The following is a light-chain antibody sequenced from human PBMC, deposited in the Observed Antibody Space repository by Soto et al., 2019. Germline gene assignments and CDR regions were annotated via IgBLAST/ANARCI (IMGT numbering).Light chain of an antibody. V-gene: IGKV1-9*01. CDR3: QQFNSYPT. Sequence: DIQLTQSPYFLSASVGDGVTITCRASQGISSYLAWYQQRPGKAPKLLIYAASTLQSGVPSRFSGSGSGTEFTITISSLQPEDFATYYCQQFNSYPTFGGGTKVDIK. CDR2: AAS. J-gene: IGKJ4*01. CDR1: QGISSY.